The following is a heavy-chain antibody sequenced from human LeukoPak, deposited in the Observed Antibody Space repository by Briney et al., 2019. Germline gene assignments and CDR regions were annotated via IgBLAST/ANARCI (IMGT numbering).Heavy chain of an antibody. CDR3: GRVYCSTTSCYDYYDYYMDV. V-gene: IGHV3-20*04. Sequence: GGSLRLSCAASGFRFDDYGMSWVRHVPGKGLDWVSGTNWDGASTGYADSVKGRFTISRDNVKNFLYLQMNSLRVEDTALYFCGRVYCSTTSCYDYYDYYMDVWGKGTTVTVSS. CDR1: GFRFDDYG. CDR2: TNWDGAST. D-gene: IGHD2-2*01. J-gene: IGHJ6*03.